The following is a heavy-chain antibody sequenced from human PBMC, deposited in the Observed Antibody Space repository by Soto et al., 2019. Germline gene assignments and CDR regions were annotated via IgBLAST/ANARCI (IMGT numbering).Heavy chain of an antibody. V-gene: IGHV1-8*01. CDR3: ARGVAGPTFYYYYYYMDV. CDR1: GDSFTSYD. J-gene: IGHJ6*03. Sequence: GASVKLSCKACGDSFTSYDINCVRQATGQGLEWMGWMNPNSGNTGYAQKFQGRVTMTRNTSISTAYMELSSLRSEDTAVYYCARGVAGPTFYYYYYYMDVWGKGTTVTVSS. CDR2: MNPNSGNT. D-gene: IGHD6-19*01.